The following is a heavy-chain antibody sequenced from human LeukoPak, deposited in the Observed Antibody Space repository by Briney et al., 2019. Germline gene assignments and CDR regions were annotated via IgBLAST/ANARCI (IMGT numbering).Heavy chain of an antibody. CDR1: GGSISSSSYY. V-gene: IGHV4-39*01. D-gene: IGHD3-9*01. Sequence: PSETLSLTCTVSGGSISSSSYYWGWIRQPPGKGLEWIGSIYYSGSTYYNPPLKSRVTISVDTSKNQFSLKLSSVTAADTAVYYCARRRLGFDYWGQGTLVTVSS. CDR2: IYYSGST. J-gene: IGHJ4*02. CDR3: ARRRLGFDY.